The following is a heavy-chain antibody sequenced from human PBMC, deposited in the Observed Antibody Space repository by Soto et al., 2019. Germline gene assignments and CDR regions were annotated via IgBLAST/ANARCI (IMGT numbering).Heavy chain of an antibody. J-gene: IGHJ5*02. V-gene: IGHV4-31*03. CDR3: AIHYRGDFPNWFDP. D-gene: IGHD4-17*01. Sequence: PSETLSLTCTVSGVSISNGGFYWSWNRQHPGKGLEWIGYIYYSGSTYYNPSLKSRSTISVDTSKNQCSLKLSAVTAAYTAVYYCAIHYRGDFPNWFDPWGQGTLVTVSS. CDR2: IYYSGST. CDR1: GVSISNGGFY.